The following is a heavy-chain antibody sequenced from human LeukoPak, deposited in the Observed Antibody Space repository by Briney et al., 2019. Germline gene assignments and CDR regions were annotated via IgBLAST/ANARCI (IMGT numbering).Heavy chain of an antibody. CDR2: IYYSGTT. V-gene: IGHV4-59*12. CDR3: ARGGFLEWLPRGAFDI. Sequence: PSETLSLTCTVSGGSISSYYWSWIRQPPGKGLEWIGYIYYSGTTNYNPSLKSRVSMSVDTSKNQFSLKLSSVTAADTAVYYCARGGFLEWLPRGAFDIWGQGTMVTVSS. CDR1: GGSISSYY. J-gene: IGHJ3*02. D-gene: IGHD3-3*01.